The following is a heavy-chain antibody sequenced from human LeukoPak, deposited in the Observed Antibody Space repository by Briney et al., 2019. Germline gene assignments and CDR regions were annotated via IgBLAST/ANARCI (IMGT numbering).Heavy chain of an antibody. Sequence: SETLSLTCTVSGGSISSGDYYWGWIRQPPGKGLEWIGSIYHSGSTYYNPSLKSRVTISVDTSKNQFSLKLSSVTAADTAVYYCARGAVAAAPAEYFQHWGQGTLVTVSS. CDR2: IYHSGST. J-gene: IGHJ1*01. D-gene: IGHD6-19*01. CDR1: GGSISSGDYY. CDR3: ARGAVAAAPAEYFQH. V-gene: IGHV4-39*07.